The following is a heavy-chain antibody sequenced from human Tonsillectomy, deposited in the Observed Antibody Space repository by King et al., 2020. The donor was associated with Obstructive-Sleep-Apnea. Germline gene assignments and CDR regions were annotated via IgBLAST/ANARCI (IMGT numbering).Heavy chain of an antibody. CDR2: IYYSGST. V-gene: IGHV4-39*01. CDR1: GGSISSSSYY. D-gene: IGHD6-13*01. J-gene: IGHJ4*02. Sequence: LQLQESGPGLVKPSETLSLTCTVSGGSISSSSYYWGWIRQPPGKGLEWIGSIYYSGSTYYNPTLQSRVTISVDTSKNQFSLKLSSVTAADTAVYYCASNPGIASYWGQGTLVTVSS. CDR3: ASNPGIASY.